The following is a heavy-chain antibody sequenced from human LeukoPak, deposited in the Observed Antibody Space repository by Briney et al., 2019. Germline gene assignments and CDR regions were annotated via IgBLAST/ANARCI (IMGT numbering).Heavy chain of an antibody. Sequence: GGSLRLSCAASGFTFSRYGMHWVRQAPGKELVWVSRINNDGSITNSADSVKGRFTISRDNAEDMLYLQMDSLRVEDTAIYYCARGPSVLGAIDNWGQGTLVAVSS. D-gene: IGHD3-10*01. V-gene: IGHV3-74*01. CDR1: GFTFSRYG. CDR2: INNDGSIT. CDR3: ARGPSVLGAIDN. J-gene: IGHJ4*02.